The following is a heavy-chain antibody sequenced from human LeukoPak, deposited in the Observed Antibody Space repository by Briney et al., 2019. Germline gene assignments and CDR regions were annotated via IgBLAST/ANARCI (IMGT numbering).Heavy chain of an antibody. V-gene: IGHV5-51*01. Sequence: GESLKISCKGSGYSFTSYWIGWVRQMPGKGLEWMGIIYPGDSDTTYSPSFQGQVTISADKSISTAYLQWSSLKASDTAMYYCASYYYDSSGYYQAFDIWGQGTMVTVSS. CDR3: ASYYYDSSGYYQAFDI. J-gene: IGHJ3*02. D-gene: IGHD3-22*01. CDR2: IYPGDSDT. CDR1: GYSFTSYW.